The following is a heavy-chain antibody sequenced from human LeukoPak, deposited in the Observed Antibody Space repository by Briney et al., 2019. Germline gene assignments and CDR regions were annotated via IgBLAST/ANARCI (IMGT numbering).Heavy chain of an antibody. J-gene: IGHJ5*02. D-gene: IGHD2-2*01. Sequence: PSETLSLTXTVSGGSISSSSYYWGWIRQPPGKGLDWIGSIYYSGSTYYNPSLKSRVTISVDTSKNQFSLKLSSVTAADTAVYYCARGGRYCSSTSCHGGRWFDPWGQGTLVTVSS. CDR1: GGSISSSSYY. CDR3: ARGGRYCSSTSCHGGRWFDP. V-gene: IGHV4-39*07. CDR2: IYYSGST.